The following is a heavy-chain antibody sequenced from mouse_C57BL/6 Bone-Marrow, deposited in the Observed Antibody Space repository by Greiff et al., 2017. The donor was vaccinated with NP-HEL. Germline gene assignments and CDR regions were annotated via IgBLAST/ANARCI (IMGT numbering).Heavy chain of an antibody. D-gene: IGHD2-14*01. CDR1: GFTFSSYA. CDR3: ARYRGMDY. Sequence: EVKLLESGGGLVKPGGSLKLSCAASGFTFSSYAMSWVRQTPEKRLEWVATISDGGSYTYYPDNVKGRFTISRDNAKNNLYLQMSHLKSEDTAMYYCARYRGMDYWGQGTSVTVSS. CDR2: ISDGGSYT. J-gene: IGHJ4*01. V-gene: IGHV5-4*03.